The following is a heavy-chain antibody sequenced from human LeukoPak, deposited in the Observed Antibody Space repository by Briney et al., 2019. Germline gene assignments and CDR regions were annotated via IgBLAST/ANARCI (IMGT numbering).Heavy chain of an antibody. D-gene: IGHD3-22*01. CDR3: ANTPGYYDSSGPRFRTRGVRGY. CDR1: GFTFSSHA. Sequence: PGGSLRLSCAASGFTFSSHAMIWVRQAPGKGLEGVSAINGSGGSTYYADFVKGRFTISRDNDKNTLYLQMNSLRAEDTAVYYCANTPGYYDSSGPRFRTRGVRGYWGQGTLVTVSS. J-gene: IGHJ4*02. CDR2: INGSGGST. V-gene: IGHV3-23*01.